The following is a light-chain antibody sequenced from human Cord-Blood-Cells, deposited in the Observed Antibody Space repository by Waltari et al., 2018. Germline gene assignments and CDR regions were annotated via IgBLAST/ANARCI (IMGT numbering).Light chain of an antibody. CDR3: CSYAGSSTWV. Sequence: QSALTQPASVSGSPGQSITISCTGTSSDVGRYNLVSWYQQHPGKAPKLMFYEGSKRPSGVSNRFSGSKTGNTAPLTFSGIQAEDEADYYCCSYAGSSTWVFGGGTKLTVL. J-gene: IGLJ3*02. CDR2: EGS. CDR1: SSDVGRYNL. V-gene: IGLV2-23*01.